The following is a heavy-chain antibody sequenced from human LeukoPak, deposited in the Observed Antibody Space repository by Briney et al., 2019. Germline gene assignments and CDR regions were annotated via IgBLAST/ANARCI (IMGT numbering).Heavy chain of an antibody. V-gene: IGHV3-23*01. Sequence: GGSPRLSCAASGFTFSSYAMSWVRQAPGKGLEWVSAISGSGGSTYYADSVKGRFTISRDNSKNTLYLQMNSLRAEDTAVYYCAKGHTPAKWILIPNNWFDPWGQGTLVTVSS. CDR2: ISGSGGST. J-gene: IGHJ5*02. CDR3: AKGHTPAKWILIPNNWFDP. CDR1: GFTFSSYA. D-gene: IGHD2-8*01.